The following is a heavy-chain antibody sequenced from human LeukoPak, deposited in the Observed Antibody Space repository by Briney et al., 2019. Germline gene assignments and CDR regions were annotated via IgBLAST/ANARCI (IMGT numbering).Heavy chain of an antibody. Sequence: GGSLRLSCAASGFTFSSYAMSWARQAPGKGLEWVSAISGSGGSTYYADSVKGRFTISRDNSKNTLYLQMNSLRAEDTAVYYCAKDGANMAIDRATDYYYYYMDVWGKGTTVTVSS. CDR2: ISGSGGST. D-gene: IGHD2/OR15-2a*01. CDR3: AKDGANMAIDRATDYYYYYMDV. J-gene: IGHJ6*03. V-gene: IGHV3-23*01. CDR1: GFTFSSYA.